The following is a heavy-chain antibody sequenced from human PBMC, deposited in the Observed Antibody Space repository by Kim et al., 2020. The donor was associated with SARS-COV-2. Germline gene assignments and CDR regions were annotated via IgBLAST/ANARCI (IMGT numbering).Heavy chain of an antibody. CDR1: SDSISSYY. D-gene: IGHD3-10*01. V-gene: IGHV4-59*12. CDR2: IYYSGTT. J-gene: IGHJ4*02. Sequence: SETLSLTCTVSSDSISSYYCSWIRQLPGKGLEWIGYIYYSGTTNYNPSLNSRVTISWDTSKNQFSLQLTSVTAADTAVYYCARFGGRGRWHQFDYWGQGMLVTVSS. CDR3: ARFGGRGRWHQFDY.